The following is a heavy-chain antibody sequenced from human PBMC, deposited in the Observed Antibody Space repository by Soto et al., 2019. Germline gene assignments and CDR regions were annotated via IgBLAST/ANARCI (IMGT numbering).Heavy chain of an antibody. J-gene: IGHJ4*02. Sequence: QMQLVQSGPEVKKPGTSVKVSCKASGFTFTSSAMQWVRQARGQRLEWIGWIVVGSGNTNYAQKFQERVTITRDMSKXTAYMELSSLRSEDTAVYYCAAGRHYYDSSGPFSYWGQGTLVTVSS. D-gene: IGHD3-22*01. CDR3: AAGRHYYDSSGPFSY. CDR1: GFTFTSSA. V-gene: IGHV1-58*02. CDR2: IVVGSGNT.